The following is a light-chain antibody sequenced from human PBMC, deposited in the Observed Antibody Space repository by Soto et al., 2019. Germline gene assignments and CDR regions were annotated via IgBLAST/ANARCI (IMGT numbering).Light chain of an antibody. Sequence: EIVLTQSPGTLSLSPEERATLSCRASQSIGSSYLAWYQQKPGQAPRLLIYGASTRATGIPDRFSGSGSGTDFTLTISRLEPEDFAVYYCQQYGNSPITFGQGTRLEIK. CDR3: QQYGNSPIT. CDR2: GAS. J-gene: IGKJ5*01. V-gene: IGKV3-20*01. CDR1: QSIGSSY.